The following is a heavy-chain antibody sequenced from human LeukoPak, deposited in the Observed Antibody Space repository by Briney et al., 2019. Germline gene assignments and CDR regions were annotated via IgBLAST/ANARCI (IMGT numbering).Heavy chain of an antibody. CDR1: GGSFSGYY. CDR2: IYTSGST. Sequence: SETLSLTCAVYGGSFSGYYWSWIRQPAGKGLEWIGRIYTSGSTNYNPSLKSRVTISVDTSKNQFSLKLSSVTAADTAVYYCATSGGPLNWFDPWGQGTLVTVSS. J-gene: IGHJ5*02. CDR3: ATSGGPLNWFDP. V-gene: IGHV4-59*10.